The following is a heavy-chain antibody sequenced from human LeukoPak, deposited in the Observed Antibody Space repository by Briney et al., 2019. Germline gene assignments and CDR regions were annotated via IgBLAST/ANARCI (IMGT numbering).Heavy chain of an antibody. Sequence: SQTLSLTCAISGDSVSSNSAAWNWIRQSPSRGLEWLGRTYYRSKWYNDYAVSVKSRITINPDTSENQFSLQLNSVTPEDTAVYYCARDPTGSLKWEPRGLDYWGQGTLVTVSS. J-gene: IGHJ4*02. CDR3: ARDPTGSLKWEPRGLDY. CDR2: TYYRSKWYN. CDR1: GDSVSSNSAA. D-gene: IGHD1-26*01. V-gene: IGHV6-1*01.